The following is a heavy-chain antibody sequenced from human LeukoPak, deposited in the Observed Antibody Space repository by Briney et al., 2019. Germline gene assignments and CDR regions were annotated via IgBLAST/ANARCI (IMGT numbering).Heavy chain of an antibody. V-gene: IGHV1-2*02. J-gene: IGHJ4*02. CDR1: GYTFTSYA. Sequence: ASVKVSCKASGYTFTSYAMHWVRQAPGQRLEWMGWINPNSGGTNYAQKFQGRVTMTRDTSISTAYMELSRLRSDDTAVYYCARSTYYDFWSGYYNDYWGQGTLVTVSS. CDR3: ARSTYYDFWSGYYNDY. CDR2: INPNSGGT. D-gene: IGHD3-3*01.